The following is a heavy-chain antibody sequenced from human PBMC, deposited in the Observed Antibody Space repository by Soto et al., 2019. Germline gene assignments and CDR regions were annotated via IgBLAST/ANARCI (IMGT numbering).Heavy chain of an antibody. Sequence: ASDKVSCKVSGYTLTELSMHWVRQAPGKGLEWMGGFDPEDGETTYAQKFQGRVTMTEDTSTDTAYMELSSLRSEDTAVYYCAIPTGGNYYDSPTGFDPWGQGTLVTVSS. CDR3: AIPTGGNYYDSPTGFDP. V-gene: IGHV1-24*01. J-gene: IGHJ5*02. CDR2: FDPEDGET. CDR1: GYTLTELS. D-gene: IGHD3-22*01.